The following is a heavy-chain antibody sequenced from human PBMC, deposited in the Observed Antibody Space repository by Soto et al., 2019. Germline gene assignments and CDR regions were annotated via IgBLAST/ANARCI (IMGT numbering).Heavy chain of an antibody. D-gene: IGHD3-22*01. J-gene: IGHJ4*02. CDR3: ARDRHYENHTFSYLKYYFDY. V-gene: IGHV1-69*01. CDR1: GGTFSSFP. Sequence: QVQLVQSGTEVKKPGSSVKVSCKTSGGTFSSFPIAWVRQAPGQGLEWVGGIIPVLGAPSYAQTFQGRVTITADESTSAAYLELRSLRSDDTAVYFCARDRHYENHTFSYLKYYFDYWGQGTLATVS. CDR2: IIPVLGAP.